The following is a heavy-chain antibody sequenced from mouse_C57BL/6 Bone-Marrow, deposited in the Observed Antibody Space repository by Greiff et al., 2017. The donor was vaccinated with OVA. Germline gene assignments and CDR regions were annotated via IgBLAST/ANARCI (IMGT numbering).Heavy chain of an antibody. V-gene: IGHV1-55*01. CDR3: ARGGITTVVADY. CDR1: GYTFTSYW. CDR2: IYPGSGST. J-gene: IGHJ2*01. D-gene: IGHD1-1*01. Sequence: VQLQQSGAELVKPGASVKMSCKASGYTFTSYWITWVKQRPGQGLEWIGDIYPGSGSTNYNEKFKSKATLTVDPSSSTAYMQLSRLTSEDSAVYDCARGGITTVVADYWGQGTTLTVSS.